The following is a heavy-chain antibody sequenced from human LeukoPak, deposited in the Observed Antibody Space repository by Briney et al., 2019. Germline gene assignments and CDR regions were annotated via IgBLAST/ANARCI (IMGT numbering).Heavy chain of an antibody. CDR2: IRRNSDGGTI. CDR1: GFALSSHW. CDR3: ATDFYDTT. J-gene: IGHJ5*02. Sequence: GGSLRPSCAASGFALSSHWMTWVRQAPGKGLEWVGRIRRNSDGGTIDYAAPVKGRFALSRDDSKNTLYLHMSSLQTEDTAVYYCATDFYDTTWGQGTLVTVSS. D-gene: IGHD3-22*01. V-gene: IGHV3-15*01.